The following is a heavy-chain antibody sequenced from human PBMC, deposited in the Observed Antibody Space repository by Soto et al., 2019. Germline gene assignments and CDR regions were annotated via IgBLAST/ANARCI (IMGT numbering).Heavy chain of an antibody. D-gene: IGHD5-18*01. V-gene: IGHV3-23*01. CDR3: AKDIHTRGYTYGG. CDR1: GFSFSKYG. CDR2: ISGSDGRT. J-gene: IGHJ4*02. Sequence: EVQLLESGGGLAQPGGALRLSCAASGFSFSKYGMSWVRQAPGKGLEWVAAISGSDGRTDYADSVKGRFTISRDNSNHIVYLQMSALRAEDTAVDYCAKDIHTRGYTYGGWGQRTLVTVSS.